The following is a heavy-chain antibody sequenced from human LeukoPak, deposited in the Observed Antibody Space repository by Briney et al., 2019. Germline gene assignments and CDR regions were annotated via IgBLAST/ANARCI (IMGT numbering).Heavy chain of an antibody. CDR2: IYTSRIT. Sequence: PSETLSLTCTVSGGSISSYYWSWIRQPPGKGLEWVGYIYTSRITKYNPSLKSRVTISVDTSKNQLSPKLIPGTPADTAANYVARHVSWIQLTYLDVWGKGKTVTVSS. J-gene: IGHJ6*03. D-gene: IGHD5-18*01. CDR3: ARHVSWIQLTYLDV. CDR1: GGSISSYY. V-gene: IGHV4-4*09.